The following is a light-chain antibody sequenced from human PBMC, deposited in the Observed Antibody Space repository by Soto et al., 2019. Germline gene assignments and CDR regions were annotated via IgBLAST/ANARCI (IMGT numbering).Light chain of an antibody. V-gene: IGKV3-15*01. CDR2: GAS. CDR3: QQYDDWPWT. J-gene: IGKJ1*01. Sequence: EIVMTQSPATLSVSPGERATLSCRASQSVSSNLAWYQQKPGQAPRLLIYGASTRATGIPARFSGDGSGTDFTLTISSLQSEDFAVYYCQQYDDWPWTFGQGTKVDIK. CDR1: QSVSSN.